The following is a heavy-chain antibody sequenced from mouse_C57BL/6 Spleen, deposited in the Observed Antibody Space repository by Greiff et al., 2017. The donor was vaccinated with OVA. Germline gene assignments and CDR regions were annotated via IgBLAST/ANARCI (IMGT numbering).Heavy chain of an antibody. CDR1: GYTFTSYW. CDR3: ARSFITTVEEVAY. V-gene: IGHV1-53*01. CDR2: INPSNGGT. D-gene: IGHD1-1*01. J-gene: IGHJ3*01. Sequence: QVQLKQPGTELVKPGASVKLSCKASGYTFTSYWMHWVKQRPGQGLEWIGNINPSNGGTNYNEKFKSKATLTVDKSSSTAYMQLSSLTSEDSAVYYCARSFITTVEEVAYWGQGTLVTVSA.